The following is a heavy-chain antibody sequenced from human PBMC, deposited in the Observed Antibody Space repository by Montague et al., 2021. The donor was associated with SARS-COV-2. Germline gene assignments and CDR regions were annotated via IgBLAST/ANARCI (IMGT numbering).Heavy chain of an antibody. J-gene: IGHJ3*02. CDR1: GGSFSDYY. CDR2: INHSGST. Sequence: SETLSLTCAVYGGSFSDYYWCWIRLPPRTGMERNGVINHSGSTNYVSYPPRRIPISIDTSTNQFPLKLSFVTAADTAVYYCERGSKKMSKGWLQFDDAFDIWGQGTMVTVSS. CDR3: ERGSKKMSKGWLQFDDAFDI. V-gene: IGHV4-34*01. D-gene: IGHD5-24*01.